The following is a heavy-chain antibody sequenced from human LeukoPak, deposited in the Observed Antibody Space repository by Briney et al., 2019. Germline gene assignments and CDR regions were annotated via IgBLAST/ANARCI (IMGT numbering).Heavy chain of an antibody. V-gene: IGHV4-4*07. D-gene: IGHD3-22*01. CDR1: GGSISSYY. CDR2: IYTSGST. J-gene: IGHJ1*01. CDR3: ASNYYDSSGYYYTAPVSIEYFQH. Sequence: SETLSLTCTVSGGSISSYYWSWIRQPAGKGLEWIGRIYTSGSTNYNPSLKSRVTMSVDTSKNQFSLKLSSVTAADTAVYYCASNYYDSSGYYYTAPVSIEYFQHWGQGTLVTVSS.